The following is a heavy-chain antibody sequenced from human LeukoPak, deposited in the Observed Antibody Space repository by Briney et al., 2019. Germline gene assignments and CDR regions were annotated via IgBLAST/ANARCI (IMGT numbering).Heavy chain of an antibody. V-gene: IGHV3-23*01. D-gene: IGHD3-3*01. CDR1: GFTFSGYA. Sequence: GGSLRLSCVASGFTFSGYAMSWVRQAPGKGLEWVSAVSGGGGSAYYADSVKGRFTISRDTSKNTLYLQANSLEVEDTAVYFCAKIGDYDFWSGPNAGHFDYWGQGTLVTVSS. CDR2: VSGGGGSA. J-gene: IGHJ4*02. CDR3: AKIGDYDFWSGPNAGHFDY.